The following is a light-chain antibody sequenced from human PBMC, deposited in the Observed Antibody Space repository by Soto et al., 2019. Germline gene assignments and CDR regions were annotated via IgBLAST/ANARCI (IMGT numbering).Light chain of an antibody. V-gene: IGKV1-39*01. CDR3: QQSHGIPYT. CDR1: QTISSY. CDR2: AAS. Sequence: DIQMTQSPSSLSASVGDRVTITCRASQTISSYLNWYQQKPGKAPKLLIYAASRLQSGVPSRFSGSGSATDFTLTISSLQPEDFATYYCQQSHGIPYTFGQGTKLEIK. J-gene: IGKJ2*01.